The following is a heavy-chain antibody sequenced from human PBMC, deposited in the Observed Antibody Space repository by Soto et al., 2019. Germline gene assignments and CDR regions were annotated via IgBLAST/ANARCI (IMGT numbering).Heavy chain of an antibody. CDR1: GDSVSSNTAS. CDR2: TYFRSKWYN. V-gene: IGHV6-1*01. D-gene: IGHD5-12*01. J-gene: IGHJ5*02. CDR3: AKGDNLGPKTGYAFDP. Sequence: SQTLSLTCAISGDSVSSNTASWNWIRQSPSRGLEWLGRTYFRSKWYNDYAASVKSRIIINPDTSNNQFSLQLNSVTPEDTAVYVCAKGDNLGPKTGYAFDPWGQGIRVTVCS.